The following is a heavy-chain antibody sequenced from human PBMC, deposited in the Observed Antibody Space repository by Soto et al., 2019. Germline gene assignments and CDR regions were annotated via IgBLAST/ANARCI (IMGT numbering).Heavy chain of an antibody. CDR1: GFTFSSYS. D-gene: IGHD6-13*01. Sequence: PXESLRLSCAASGFTFSSYSMNWVRQAPGKGLEWVSYISSSSSTIYYADSVKGRFTISRDNAKNSLYLQMNSLRDEDTAVYYCARDSSSWYDQWYFDLWGRGTLVTVSS. CDR2: ISSSSSTI. J-gene: IGHJ2*01. CDR3: ARDSSSWYDQWYFDL. V-gene: IGHV3-48*02.